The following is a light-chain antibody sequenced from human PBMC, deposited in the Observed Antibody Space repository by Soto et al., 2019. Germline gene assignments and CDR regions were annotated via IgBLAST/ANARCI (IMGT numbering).Light chain of an antibody. CDR2: GAS. J-gene: IGKJ1*01. Sequence: EIVMTQSPATLSVSPGERATLSCRASQSVSSNLAWYQQKPGQAPRLLIYGASTRATGIPARFSGSGSGTELTITISSLQSEDFAVYYCQQGRTFGQGTKVEIK. CDR1: QSVSSN. V-gene: IGKV3-15*01. CDR3: QQGRT.